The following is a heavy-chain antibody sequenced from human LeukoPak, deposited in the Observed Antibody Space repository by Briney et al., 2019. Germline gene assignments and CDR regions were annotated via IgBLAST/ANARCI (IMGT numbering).Heavy chain of an antibody. Sequence: GGSLRLSCAASGFTFSSSAMHWVRQAPGKGLEWVAVILYDGRNKYYGDSVKGRFTISRDNAKNSLYLQMNSLRAEDTALYYCAKSGRTVTTGDYFDYWGQGTLVTVSS. D-gene: IGHD4-17*01. CDR3: AKSGRTVTTGDYFDY. J-gene: IGHJ4*02. V-gene: IGHV3-30-3*02. CDR2: ILYDGRNK. CDR1: GFTFSSSA.